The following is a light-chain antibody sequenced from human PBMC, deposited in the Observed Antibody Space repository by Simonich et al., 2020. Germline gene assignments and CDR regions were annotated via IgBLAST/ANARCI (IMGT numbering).Light chain of an antibody. J-gene: IGKJ1*01. CDR2: DAS. V-gene: IGKV3-11*01. Sequence: EIVLTQSPATLSLSPGERATLSCRASQSVISYLAWYQQKPGQAPRLLIYDASNRATGIPDRFSGSGSGTDFTLTISSLEPEDFAVYYCQQRSNWPPWTFGQGTKVEIK. CDR1: QSVISY. CDR3: QQRSNWPPWT.